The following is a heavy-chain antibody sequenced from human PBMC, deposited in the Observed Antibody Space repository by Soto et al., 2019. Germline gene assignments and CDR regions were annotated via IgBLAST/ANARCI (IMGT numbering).Heavy chain of an antibody. CDR2: INSDGSDT. Sequence: GGSLRLSCAASEFTFSNYWMHWVRQAPGKGLLWVSRINSDGSDTIYADFVKGRFTISRDNAKNSLYLQMNSLRAEDTAVYYCARVGAYRDFDYWGQGSLVTVSP. J-gene: IGHJ4*02. D-gene: IGHD1-26*01. CDR3: ARVGAYRDFDY. CDR1: EFTFSNYW. V-gene: IGHV3-74*01.